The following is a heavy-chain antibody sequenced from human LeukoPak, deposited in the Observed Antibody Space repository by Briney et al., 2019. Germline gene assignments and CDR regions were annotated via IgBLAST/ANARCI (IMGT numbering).Heavy chain of an antibody. Sequence: GGSLRLSCAASGFTFSSYGMHWVRQAPGKGLEWVAVISYDGSNKYYADSVKGRFTISRDNSKNTLYLQMNSLGAEDTAVYYCAKGDEDTAMESYAPDYWGQGTLVTVSS. J-gene: IGHJ4*02. V-gene: IGHV3-30*18. CDR2: ISYDGSNK. CDR1: GFTFSSYG. CDR3: AKGDEDTAMESYAPDY. D-gene: IGHD5-18*01.